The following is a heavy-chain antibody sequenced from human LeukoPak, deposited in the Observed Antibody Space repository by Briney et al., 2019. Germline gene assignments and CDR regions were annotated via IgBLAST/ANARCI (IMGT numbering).Heavy chain of an antibody. CDR1: GSTFNVYS. D-gene: IGHD2-21*02. J-gene: IGHJ4*02. V-gene: IGHV3-48*04. CDR3: ARDRGTAGLDY. CDR2: ISGTGSTI. Sequence: PGGSLRLSCAASGSTFNVYSVNWVRQAPGKGLEWVSYISGTGSTIYYAASVKGRFTISRDNAKNSLYLQMNSLRVEDTAVYYCARDRGTAGLDYWGQGTLVTVSS.